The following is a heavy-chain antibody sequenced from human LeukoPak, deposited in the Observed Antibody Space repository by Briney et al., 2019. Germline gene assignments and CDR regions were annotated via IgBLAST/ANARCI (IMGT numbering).Heavy chain of an antibody. CDR1: GYPFRNYD. J-gene: IGHJ5*02. Sequence: GASVKVSCKTSGYPFRNYDINWVRQATGQGLEWMGWINPHSGKTGYAQKFQGRVTMTTDTSANTAYMDLSSLRYEDTAVYYCARLSSHYGDYKVDPWGQGTLVTVSS. V-gene: IGHV1-8*01. CDR3: ARLSSHYGDYKVDP. CDR2: INPHSGKT. D-gene: IGHD4-17*01.